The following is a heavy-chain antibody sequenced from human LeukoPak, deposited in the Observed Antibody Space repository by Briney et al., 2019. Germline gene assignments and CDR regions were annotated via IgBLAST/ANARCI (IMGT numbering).Heavy chain of an antibody. CDR2: INTNTGNP. J-gene: IGHJ5*02. CDR3: ARANLWFGELGWIDP. CDR1: GYTFTTYA. Sequence: ASVKVSCKASGYTFTTYAMNWVREAPGQGLEWMGWINTNTGNPTYAQGFTGRFVFSLDTSVSTAYLQISSLKADDTAVYYCARANLWFGELGWIDPWGQGTLVTVSS. V-gene: IGHV7-4-1*02. D-gene: IGHD3-10*01.